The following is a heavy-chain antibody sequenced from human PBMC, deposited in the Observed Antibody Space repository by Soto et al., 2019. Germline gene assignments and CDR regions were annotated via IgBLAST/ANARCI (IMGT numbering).Heavy chain of an antibody. J-gene: IGHJ6*02. Sequence: SVKVSCEASGGTFSSYAISWVRQAPGQGLEWMGGIIPIFGTANYAQKFQGRVTITADKSTSTAYMELSSLRSEDTAVYYCARDRGITMVRGVIGYYGMDVWGQGTTVTVSS. D-gene: IGHD3-10*01. CDR1: GGTFSSYA. CDR2: IIPIFGTA. CDR3: ARDRGITMVRGVIGYYGMDV. V-gene: IGHV1-69*06.